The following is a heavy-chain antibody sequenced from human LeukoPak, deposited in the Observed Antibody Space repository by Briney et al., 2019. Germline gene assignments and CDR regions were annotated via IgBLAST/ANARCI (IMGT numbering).Heavy chain of an antibody. D-gene: IGHD3-22*01. Sequence: ASVKVSCKASGYTFTGYYMHWVRQAPGQGLEWMGGINPNSGGTNYAQKFQGRVTMTRDTSISTAYMEVSRLRSDDTAVYYCAREWLLRGFDAWGQGTLVTVSS. V-gene: IGHV1-2*02. CDR2: INPNSGGT. CDR3: AREWLLRGFDA. J-gene: IGHJ5*02. CDR1: GYTFTGYY.